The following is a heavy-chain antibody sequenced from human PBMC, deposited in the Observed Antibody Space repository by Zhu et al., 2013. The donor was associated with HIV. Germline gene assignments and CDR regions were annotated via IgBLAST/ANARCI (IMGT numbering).Heavy chain of an antibody. CDR2: INPSGGST. D-gene: IGHD1-26*01. CDR3: ASHIVGTTGGFDY. Sequence: QVQLVQSGAEVKKPGASVKVSCKASGYTFTSYTMHWVRQAPGQGLEWMGIINPSGGSTSYAQKFQGRVTMTRDTSTSTVYMELSSLRSEDTAVYYCASHIVGTTGGFDYWGQGTLVTVSS. J-gene: IGHJ4*02. V-gene: IGHV1-46*01. CDR1: GYTFTSYT.